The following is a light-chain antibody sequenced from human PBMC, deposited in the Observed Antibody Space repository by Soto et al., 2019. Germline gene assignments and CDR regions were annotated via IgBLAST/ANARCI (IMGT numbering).Light chain of an antibody. J-gene: IGLJ1*01. CDR1: SSDVGGYNY. Sequence: QSALTQPASVSGSPGQLITISCTGTSSDVGGYNYVSWYQQHPGNAPKLIIYEVSNRPSGVSNRVSGSKSGNTASLTISGLQAEDEADYYCSSSTSSSTLVFGTGTKLTVL. CDR3: SSSTSSSTLV. CDR2: EVS. V-gene: IGLV2-14*01.